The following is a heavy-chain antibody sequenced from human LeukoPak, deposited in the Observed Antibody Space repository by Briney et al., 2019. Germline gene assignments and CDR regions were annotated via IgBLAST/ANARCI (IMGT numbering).Heavy chain of an antibody. D-gene: IGHD2-2*01. V-gene: IGHV3-48*01. J-gene: IGHJ4*02. CDR1: GFTFSSYS. Sequence: GGSLRPSCAASGFTFSSYSMNWVRQAPGKGLEWVSYISSSSSTIYYADSVKGRFTISRDNAKNSLYLQMNSLRAEDTAIYFCAKDEAWRPAADWGQGTLVTVSS. CDR2: ISSSSSTI. CDR3: AKDEAWRPAAD.